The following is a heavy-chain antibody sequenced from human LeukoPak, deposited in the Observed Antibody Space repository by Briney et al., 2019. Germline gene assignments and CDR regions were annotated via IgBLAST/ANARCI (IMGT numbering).Heavy chain of an antibody. J-gene: IGHJ6*02. CDR1: GGSISSYY. CDR2: IYYSGGT. Sequence: PSETLSLTCTVSGGSISSYYWSWIRQPPGKGLEWIGYIYYSGGTYYNPSLKSRVTISVDTSKNQFSLKLSSVTAADTAVYYCAGLVVVPAAIPYYYGMDVWGQGTTVTVSS. V-gene: IGHV4-59*08. D-gene: IGHD2-2*01. CDR3: AGLVVVPAAIPYYYGMDV.